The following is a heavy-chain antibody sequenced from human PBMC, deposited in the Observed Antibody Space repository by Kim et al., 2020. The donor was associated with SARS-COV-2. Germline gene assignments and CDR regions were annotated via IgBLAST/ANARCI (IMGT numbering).Heavy chain of an antibody. CDR3: ARDIVVVPAAISCGMDD. V-gene: IGHV3-11*04. J-gene: IGHJ6*02. Sequence: SVKRRFTISRDKIKNSLYLQMGSLEAEDTSVYYCARDIVVVPAAISCGMDDWGQGTTVTVSS. D-gene: IGHD2-2*01.